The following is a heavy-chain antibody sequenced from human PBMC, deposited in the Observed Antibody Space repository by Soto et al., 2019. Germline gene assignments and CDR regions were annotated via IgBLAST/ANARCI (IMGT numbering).Heavy chain of an antibody. CDR3: ANRDIVVVVAATTDY. CDR1: GFTFSSYA. J-gene: IGHJ4*02. D-gene: IGHD2-15*01. Sequence: GGSLRLSCAASGFTFSSYAMSWVRQAPGKGLEWVSAISGSGGSTYYADSVKGRFTISRDNSKNTLYLQMNSLRAEDTAVYYCANRDIVVVVAATTDYWGQGTLVTVSS. V-gene: IGHV3-23*01. CDR2: ISGSGGST.